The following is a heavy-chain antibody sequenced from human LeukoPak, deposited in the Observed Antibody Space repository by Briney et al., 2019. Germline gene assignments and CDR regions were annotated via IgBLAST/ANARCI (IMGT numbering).Heavy chain of an antibody. J-gene: IGHJ5*02. CDR3: ARGLYSGSYNWFDP. CDR1: GGSISSYY. CDR2: IYTSGST. V-gene: IGHV4-4*07. D-gene: IGHD1-26*01. Sequence: SETLSLTCTVSGGSISSYYWSWIRQPAGKGLEWIGRIYTSGSTNYNPSLKSRVTMSVDTSKNQFSLKLSSVTAADTAVYYCARGLYSGSYNWFDPWGQGTLVTVSS.